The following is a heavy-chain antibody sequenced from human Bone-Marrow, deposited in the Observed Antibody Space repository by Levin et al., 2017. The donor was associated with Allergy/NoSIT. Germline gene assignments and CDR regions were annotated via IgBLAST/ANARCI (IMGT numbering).Heavy chain of an antibody. CDR1: GGSFSGYY. CDR2: INHSGST. D-gene: IGHD2-2*01. Sequence: SETLSLTCAVYGGSFSGYYWSWIRQPPGKGLEWIGEINHSGSTNYNPSLKSRVTISVDTSKNQFSLKLSSVTAADTAVYYCARGRGVPRYYYYYMDGWGKGTTVTVSS. V-gene: IGHV4-34*01. CDR3: ARGRGVPRYYYYYMDG. J-gene: IGHJ6*03.